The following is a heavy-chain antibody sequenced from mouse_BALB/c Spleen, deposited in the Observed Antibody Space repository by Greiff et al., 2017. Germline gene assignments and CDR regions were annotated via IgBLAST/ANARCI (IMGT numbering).Heavy chain of an antibody. V-gene: IGHV1-77*01. Sequence: VKLQESGAELARPGASVKLSCKASGYTFTDYYINWVKQRTGQGLEWIGEIYPGSGNTYYNEKFKGKATLTADKSSSTAYMQLSSLTSEDSAVYFCAGSLLGYYFDYWGQGTTLTVSS. J-gene: IGHJ2*01. CDR3: AGSLLGYYFDY. D-gene: IGHD3-1*01. CDR2: IYPGSGNT. CDR1: GYTFTDYY.